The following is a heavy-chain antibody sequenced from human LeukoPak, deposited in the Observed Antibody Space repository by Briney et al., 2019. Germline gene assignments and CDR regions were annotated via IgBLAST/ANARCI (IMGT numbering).Heavy chain of an antibody. D-gene: IGHD6-6*01. CDR2: IYYGGST. J-gene: IGHJ4*02. Sequence: PSETLSLTCTVSGGSISSSSYYWGWIRQPPGKGLEWIGSIYYGGSTYYNPSLKSRVIVSLDKSKNQFSLKLSSVTAADTAVYYCARQRYSSSSPVEYWGQGTLVTVSS. V-gene: IGHV4-39*01. CDR1: GGSISSSSYY. CDR3: ARQRYSSSSPVEY.